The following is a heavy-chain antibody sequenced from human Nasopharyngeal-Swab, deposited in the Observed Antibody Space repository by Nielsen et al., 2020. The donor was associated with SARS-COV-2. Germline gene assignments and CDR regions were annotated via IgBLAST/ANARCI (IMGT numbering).Heavy chain of an antibody. Sequence: SETLSLTCTVSGGSVSSGSYYWSWIRQPPGKGLEWIGYIFYSGSTNYNPSLKSRVTISVDTSKNQFSLKLNSVTAADTAVYYCAREGFAITIFGVVTRYGMDVWGQGTTVTVSS. CDR1: GGSVSSGSYY. J-gene: IGHJ6*02. D-gene: IGHD3-3*01. CDR2: IFYSGST. V-gene: IGHV4-61*01. CDR3: AREGFAITIFGVVTRYGMDV.